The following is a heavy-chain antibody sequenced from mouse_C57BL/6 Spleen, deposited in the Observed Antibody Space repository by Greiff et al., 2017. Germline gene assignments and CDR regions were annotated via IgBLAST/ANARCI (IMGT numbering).Heavy chain of an antibody. J-gene: IGHJ2*01. CDR1: GYTLTDYE. D-gene: IGHD2-5*01. Sequence: VQLQQSGAELVRPGASVTLSCTASGYTLTDYEMHWVQQTPVHGLEWMGAIDPETGGTAYNQKFKGQAILTADKSSSTAYMKLSSLTSEDSAVYYCTRGGYSNYDFDYWGQGTTLTVSS. CDR3: TRGGYSNYDFDY. V-gene: IGHV1-15*01. CDR2: IDPETGGT.